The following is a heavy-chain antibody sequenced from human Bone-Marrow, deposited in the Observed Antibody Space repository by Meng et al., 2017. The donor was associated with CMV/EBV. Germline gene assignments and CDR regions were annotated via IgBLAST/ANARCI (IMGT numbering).Heavy chain of an antibody. CDR1: GASISSNNW. J-gene: IGHJ4*02. D-gene: IGHD4-23*01. CDR3: ARDLGTVAPGY. V-gene: IGHV4-4*02. Sequence: LPCAVSGASISSNNWWRWVRQPPGKGLEWIGEIYHSGSANYSPSLNSRVTISVDKSKNQLSLKVTSMTASDTAVYYCARDLGTVAPGYWGQGTLVTVSS. CDR2: IYHSGSA.